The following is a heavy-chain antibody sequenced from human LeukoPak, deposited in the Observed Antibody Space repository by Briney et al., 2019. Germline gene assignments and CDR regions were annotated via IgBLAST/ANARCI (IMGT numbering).Heavy chain of an antibody. J-gene: IGHJ3*02. CDR1: GGSISSSSYY. D-gene: IGHD1-26*01. Sequence: SETLSLTCTVSGGSISSSSYYWGWIRQPPGKGLEWIGSIYYSGSTYYNPSLKSRVTISVDTSKNQFSLRLSPVTAADTAVYYCARHASGSYSHDAFDIWGQGTMVTVSS. CDR2: IYYSGST. CDR3: ARHASGSYSHDAFDI. V-gene: IGHV4-39*01.